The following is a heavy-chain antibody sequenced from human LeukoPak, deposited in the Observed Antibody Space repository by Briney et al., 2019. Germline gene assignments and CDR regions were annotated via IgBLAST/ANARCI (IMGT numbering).Heavy chain of an antibody. Sequence: PGGSLRLSCAASGFTFSDYYMSWIRQAPGKGLEWVSYISSSGSTIYYADSAKGRFTISRDNAKNSLYLQMNSLRAEDTAVYYCARGWEYYDSSGLFDYWGQGTLVTVSS. V-gene: IGHV3-11*01. D-gene: IGHD3-22*01. J-gene: IGHJ4*02. CDR3: ARGWEYYDSSGLFDY. CDR2: ISSSGSTI. CDR1: GFTFSDYY.